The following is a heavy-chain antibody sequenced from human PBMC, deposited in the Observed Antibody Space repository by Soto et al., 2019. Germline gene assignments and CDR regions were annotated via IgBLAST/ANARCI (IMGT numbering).Heavy chain of an antibody. D-gene: IGHD3-10*02. J-gene: IGHJ4*02. V-gene: IGHV3-23*01. CDR1: GFTFSSYA. Sequence: EVQLLESGGGLVQPGGSLRLSCAASGFTFSSYAMSWVRQAPWKGLEWVSAISGSGGSTYYADSVKGRFTISRDNSKNTLYLQMNSLRAEDTAVYYCAKGPRRSSVFGGVFDYWGQGTLVTVSS. CDR2: ISGSGGST. CDR3: AKGPRRSSVFGGVFDY.